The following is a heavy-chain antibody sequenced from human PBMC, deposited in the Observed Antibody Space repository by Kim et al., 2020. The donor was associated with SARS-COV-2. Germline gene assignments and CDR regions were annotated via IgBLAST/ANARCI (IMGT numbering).Heavy chain of an antibody. CDR3: ARIIRFGSSGQEGAFDI. Sequence: SETLSLTCTVSGGSISSSSYYWGWIRQPPGKGLEWIGSIYYSGSTYYNPSLKSRVTISVDTSKNQFSLKLSSVTAADTAVYYCARIIRFGSSGQEGAFDIWGQGTMVTVSS. V-gene: IGHV4-39*01. D-gene: IGHD6-19*01. CDR1: GGSISSSSYY. J-gene: IGHJ3*02. CDR2: IYYSGST.